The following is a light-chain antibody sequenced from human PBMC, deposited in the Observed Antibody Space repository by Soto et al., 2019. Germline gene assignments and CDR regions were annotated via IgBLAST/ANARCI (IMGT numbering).Light chain of an antibody. V-gene: IGLV2-14*01. CDR1: SSDVGGYNN. Sequence: QSALTQPASVTGSPGQSITISCTGTSSDVGGYNNVSWYQQHPGKAPKLMIYDVSSRPSGVSNRFSGSKSGNTASLTISGLQDEDEADYYCSSYTAASTLVVFGGGTKLTV. CDR2: DVS. J-gene: IGLJ3*02. CDR3: SSYTAASTLVV.